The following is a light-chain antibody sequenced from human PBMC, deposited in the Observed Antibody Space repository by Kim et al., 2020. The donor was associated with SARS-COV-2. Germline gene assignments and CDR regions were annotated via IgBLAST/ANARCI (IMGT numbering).Light chain of an antibody. CDR1: QSVSSS. V-gene: IGKV3-11*01. J-gene: IGKJ5*01. CDR2: DAS. Sequence: SPGELATLSCRASQSVSSSLAWYQQKPGQAPRLLIYDASNGATGIPGRFSGSGSGTDFTLTISSLEPEDFAVYYCQQRSNWPQITFGQGTRLEIK. CDR3: QQRSNWPQIT.